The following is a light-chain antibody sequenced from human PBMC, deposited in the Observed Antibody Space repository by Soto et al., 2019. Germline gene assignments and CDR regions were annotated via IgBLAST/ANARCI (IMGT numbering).Light chain of an antibody. Sequence: QSALTQPASVSGSAGQSITISCSGTMRDVGAYNLVSWYQQHPGTAPKLIIYEVRNRPSGISSRFSGSRSGNTASLTISGLQPEDEGDYYCSAYTDRSNLVFGGGTKVTV. CDR2: EVR. CDR3: SAYTDRSNLV. CDR1: MRDVGAYNL. V-gene: IGLV2-14*01. J-gene: IGLJ3*02.